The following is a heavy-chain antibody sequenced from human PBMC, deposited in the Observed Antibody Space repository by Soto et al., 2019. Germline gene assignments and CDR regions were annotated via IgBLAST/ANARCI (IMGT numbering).Heavy chain of an antibody. D-gene: IGHD3-22*01. J-gene: IGHJ4*02. Sequence: EVQLVESGGGLVQPGGSLRLSCAASGFTFSDHYMDWVRQTPGKGLEWVGRTRNKANSYTTEYAAYVKGRFTISRDDLKNSLYMQMNSMKTEDTAVYYCARTPYDSSDYYPNWGQGTLVTVSS. V-gene: IGHV3-72*01. CDR3: ARTPYDSSDYYPN. CDR1: GFTFSDHY. CDR2: TRNKANSYTT.